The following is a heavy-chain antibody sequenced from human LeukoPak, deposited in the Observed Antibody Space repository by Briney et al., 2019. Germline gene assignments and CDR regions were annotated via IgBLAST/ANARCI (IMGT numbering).Heavy chain of an antibody. CDR1: GGSFSGYY. CDR2: INHSGST. J-gene: IGHJ4*02. CDR3: ARGRRDYHFDY. D-gene: IGHD4-17*01. Sequence: ASETLSLTCAVYGGSFSGYYWSWIRQPPGKGLEWIGEINHSGSTNYNPSLKSRVTISVDTSKNQFSLKLSSVTAADTAVYYCARGRRDYHFDYWGQGTLVTVSS. V-gene: IGHV4-34*01.